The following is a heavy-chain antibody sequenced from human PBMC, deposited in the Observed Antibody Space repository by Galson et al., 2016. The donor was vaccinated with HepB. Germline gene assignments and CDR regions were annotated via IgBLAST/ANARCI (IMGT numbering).Heavy chain of an antibody. CDR3: ARGGDSSGWYEVIF. J-gene: IGHJ4*02. D-gene: IGHD6-19*01. Sequence: SCKASGGTFRNYAISWVRQAPGQGLEWMGGIIPIYGTTNYAQKFQGRVTITADESTSTAYMDLCSLRFEDTALYYCARGGDSSGWYEVIFWGQGTLVTVSS. CDR1: GGTFRNYA. CDR2: IIPIYGTT. V-gene: IGHV1-69*01.